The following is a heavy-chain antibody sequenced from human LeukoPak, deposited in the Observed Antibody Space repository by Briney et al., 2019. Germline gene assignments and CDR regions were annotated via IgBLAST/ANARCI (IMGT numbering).Heavy chain of an antibody. J-gene: IGHJ4*02. CDR3: ARDGRGAEVDF. Sequence: CISRPSGKDQEWIGGLYHSGSTYYNPSLKSRVTISVDTSKNQFSLKLSSVTAADTAVYYCARDGRGAEVDFWGQGTLVTVSS. V-gene: IGHV4-38-2*02. D-gene: IGHD3-10*01. CDR2: LYHSGST.